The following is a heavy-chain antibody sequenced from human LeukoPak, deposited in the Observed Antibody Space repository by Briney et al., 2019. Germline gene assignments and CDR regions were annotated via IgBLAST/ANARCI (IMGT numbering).Heavy chain of an antibody. Sequence: SETLSLTCTVSGGSISSYYWSWIRQPPGKGLEWIGYIYYSGSTNYNPSLKSRVTISVDTSKNQFSLKLSSVTAADTAVYYCARSYGSGNYFDYWGQGSLVTVSS. CDR1: GGSISSYY. CDR2: IYYSGST. D-gene: IGHD3-10*01. CDR3: ARSYGSGNYFDY. V-gene: IGHV4-59*08. J-gene: IGHJ4*02.